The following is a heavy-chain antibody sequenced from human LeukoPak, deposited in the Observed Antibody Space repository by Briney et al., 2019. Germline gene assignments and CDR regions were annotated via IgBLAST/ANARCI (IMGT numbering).Heavy chain of an antibody. D-gene: IGHD3-3*01. Sequence: GGSLRLSCAASGFTFSSYWVHWVRQAPGKGLVWVSRINGDGSSTSYADSVKGRFTISRDNAKNTLYLQMTSLRDEDTAVYYCARDTFFGIYSLGYFFDYWGQGNLVTVSS. CDR2: INGDGSST. CDR1: GFTFSSYW. J-gene: IGHJ4*02. CDR3: ARDTFFGIYSLGYFFDY. V-gene: IGHV3-74*01.